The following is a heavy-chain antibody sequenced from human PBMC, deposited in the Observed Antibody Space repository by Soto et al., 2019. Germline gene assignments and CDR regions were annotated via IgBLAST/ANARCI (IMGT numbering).Heavy chain of an antibody. CDR2: IRSKANSYVT. V-gene: IGHV3-73*01. Sequence: GGSLRLSCAASGFTFSGSAMHWVRQASGKGLEWVGRIRSKANSYVTAYAASVKGRFTISRDDSKNTAYLQMNSLKTEDTAVYYCSYNCNIEAFDIWGQGTMVTVSS. D-gene: IGHD1-20*01. CDR1: GFTFSGSA. CDR3: SYNCNIEAFDI. J-gene: IGHJ3*02.